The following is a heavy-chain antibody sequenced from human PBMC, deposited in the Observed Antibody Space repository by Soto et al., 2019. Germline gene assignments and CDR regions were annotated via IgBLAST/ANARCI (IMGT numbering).Heavy chain of an antibody. V-gene: IGHV3-23*01. CDR3: ENAVTPIYYYYGMDV. Sequence: EVQLLESGGGLVQPGGSLRLSCAASGFTFSSYAMSWVRQAPGKGLEWVSAISGSSGSTYYADSVKGRFTISRDNSKNTKYLQMNRLRAEDTAVYYCENAVTPIYYYYGMDVWGQGTTVTVSS. J-gene: IGHJ6*02. CDR2: ISGSSGST. CDR1: GFTFSSYA. D-gene: IGHD2-15*01.